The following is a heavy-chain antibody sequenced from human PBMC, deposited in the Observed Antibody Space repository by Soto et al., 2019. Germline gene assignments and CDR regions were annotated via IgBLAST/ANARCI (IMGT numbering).Heavy chain of an antibody. CDR1: GFTVSSHY. J-gene: IGHJ6*02. Sequence: EVQLVETGGGLIQPGGSLRLSCAASGFTVSSHYMSWVRQAPGKGLEWVSVIYSGGSTYYADSVKGRFTISRDNSKNTLYLQMNSLRAEDTAVYYCARDPAVGARGDYYYYYGMDVWGQGTTVTVSS. D-gene: IGHD1-26*01. CDR2: IYSGGST. CDR3: ARDPAVGARGDYYYYYGMDV. V-gene: IGHV3-53*02.